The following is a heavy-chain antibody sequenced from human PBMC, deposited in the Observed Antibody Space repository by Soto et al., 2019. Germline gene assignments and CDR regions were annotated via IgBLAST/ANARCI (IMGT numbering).Heavy chain of an antibody. J-gene: IGHJ4*02. CDR1: GFTSIDYY. CDR2: ISSSGRTI. D-gene: IGHD3-16*01. Sequence: GGSLILSCAASGFTSIDYYMSWIRQAPGKGLEWVSYISSSGRTIYYADSVKGRFTISRDNAKNSLYLQMNSLRAEDTAVYYCARSLGMGGDGYNWGQGTLVTVSS. CDR3: ARSLGMGGDGYN. V-gene: IGHV3-11*01.